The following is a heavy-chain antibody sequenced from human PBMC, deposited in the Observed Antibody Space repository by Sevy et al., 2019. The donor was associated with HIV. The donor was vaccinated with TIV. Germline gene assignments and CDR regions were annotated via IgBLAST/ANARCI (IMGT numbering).Heavy chain of an antibody. D-gene: IGHD6-13*01. V-gene: IGHV1-24*01. J-gene: IGHJ4*02. CDR1: GYSLIELS. CDR3: ATGIGAVRRRVYFDY. CDR2: FDPEHRKI. Sequence: ASVKVSCKVSGYSLIELSIRWVRQAPGKGLEWMGGFDPEHRKIIYAQKFQGRVTMTEDTSADTAYMEVSSLRSEDTAVYYCATGIGAVRRRVYFDYWGQGTLVTVSS.